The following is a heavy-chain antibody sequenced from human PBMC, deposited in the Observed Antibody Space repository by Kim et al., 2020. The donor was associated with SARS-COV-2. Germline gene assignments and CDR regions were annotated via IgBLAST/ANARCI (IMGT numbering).Heavy chain of an antibody. J-gene: IGHJ4*02. CDR3: ARDPESGYSYGYLDY. Sequence: GGSLRLSCAASGFTFSSYGMHWVRQAPGKGLEWVAVIWYDGSNKYYADSVKGRFTISRDNSKNTLYLQMNSLRAEDTAVYYCARDPESGYSYGYLDYWGQGTLVTVSS. V-gene: IGHV3-33*01. D-gene: IGHD5-18*01. CDR2: IWYDGSNK. CDR1: GFTFSSYG.